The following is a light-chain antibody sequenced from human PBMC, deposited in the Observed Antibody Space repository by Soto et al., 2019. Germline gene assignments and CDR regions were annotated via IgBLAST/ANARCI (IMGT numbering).Light chain of an antibody. CDR2: YVN. CDR1: SSDVGGDNF. CDR3: CSHAGSYTWV. J-gene: IGLJ3*02. Sequence: QSVLTQPRSVSGSPGQSVTISCTGTSSDVGGDNFVSWYRQQPGKAPKLMIYYVNNRPSGVPDRFSGSKSGNTASLTISGLQAEDEADYYCCSHAGSYTWVFGGGTKVTVL. V-gene: IGLV2-11*01.